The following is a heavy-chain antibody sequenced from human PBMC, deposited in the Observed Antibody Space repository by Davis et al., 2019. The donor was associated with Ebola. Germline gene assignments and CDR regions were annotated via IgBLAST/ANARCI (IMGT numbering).Heavy chain of an antibody. CDR2: INAGNGNT. D-gene: IGHD3-22*01. CDR3: ARDTGYYYDSSGYGAFDY. J-gene: IGHJ4*02. V-gene: IGHV1-3*01. Sequence: AASVKVSCKASGYTFTSYAMHWVRQAPGQRLEWMGWINAGNGNTKYSQKFQGRVTITRDTSASTAYMELSSLRSEDTAVYYCARDTGYYYDSSGYGAFDYWGQGTLVTVSS. CDR1: GYTFTSYA.